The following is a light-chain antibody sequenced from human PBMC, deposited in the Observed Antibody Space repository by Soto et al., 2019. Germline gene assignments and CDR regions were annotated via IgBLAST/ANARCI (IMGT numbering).Light chain of an antibody. V-gene: IGKV3-20*01. CDR2: AAS. CDR1: QSVSNNY. Sequence: EIVLTQSPGTLSLYPGERATLSCRASQSVSNNYLAWYQQKPGQAPRLLIYAASSRATGIPDRFSGSGSGTDFTLTISRLEPEDFAVYYCQQYGSSAPWTFGQGTKVDI. J-gene: IGKJ1*01. CDR3: QQYGSSAPWT.